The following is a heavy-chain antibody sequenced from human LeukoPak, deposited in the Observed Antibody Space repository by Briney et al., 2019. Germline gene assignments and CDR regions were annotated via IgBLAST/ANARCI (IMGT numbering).Heavy chain of an antibody. J-gene: IGHJ6*02. CDR1: GFPFSSYW. D-gene: IGHD3-3*01. V-gene: IGHV3-7*01. CDR2: IKQDGSKK. Sequence: PGGSLRLSCVASGFPFSSYWMTWVRQAPGKGLEWVANIKQDGSKKSYVDSVKGRFTISRDNSKNTLYLQMNSLRAEDTAVYYCARGFAFWSGYDFDYYYGMDVWGQGTTVTVSS. CDR3: ARGFAFWSGYDFDYYYGMDV.